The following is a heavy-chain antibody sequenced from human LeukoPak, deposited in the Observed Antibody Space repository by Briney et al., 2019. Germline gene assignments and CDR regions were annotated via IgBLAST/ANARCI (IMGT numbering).Heavy chain of an antibody. D-gene: IGHD6-13*01. CDR2: INHSGST. CDR3: ASTLWGYSTNWYD. V-gene: IGHV4-34*01. CDR1: GGSFSGYY. Sequence: SETLSLTCAVYGGSFSGYYWSWIRQPPGKGLEWIGEINHSGSTNYNPSLKSRVTISVDKSKNQFSLKLSSVTAADTAVYYCASTLWGYSTNWYDWGQGTLVTVSS. J-gene: IGHJ4*02.